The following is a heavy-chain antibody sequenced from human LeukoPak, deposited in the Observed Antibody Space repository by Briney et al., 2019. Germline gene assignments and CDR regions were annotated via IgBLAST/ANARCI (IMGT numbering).Heavy chain of an antibody. D-gene: IGHD3-9*01. Sequence: SETLSLTCTVSGGSISSYCWSWIRQPPGKGLEWIGYIYDSGSTNYNPSLKSRVTISIDTSKNQFSLRLSSVTAADTAVYYCARGPPPFLHDISPMTDYYYMDVWGKGTTVTISS. CDR1: GGSISSYC. V-gene: IGHV4-59*12. J-gene: IGHJ6*03. CDR3: ARGPPPFLHDISPMTDYYYMDV. CDR2: IYDSGST.